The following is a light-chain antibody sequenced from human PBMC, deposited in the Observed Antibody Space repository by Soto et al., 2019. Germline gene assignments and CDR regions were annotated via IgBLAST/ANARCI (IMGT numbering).Light chain of an antibody. CDR3: QQSYSTRWT. CDR2: AAS. Sequence: DIQMTQSPSSLSASVGDRVTITCRASQSISSSLNWYQQKLGKAPTLLIYAASSLQSGVPSRFSGSGYGTDFTLAISSLQPEDFATYYCQQSYSTRWTFGQGTKVEIK. CDR1: QSISSS. J-gene: IGKJ1*01. V-gene: IGKV1-39*01.